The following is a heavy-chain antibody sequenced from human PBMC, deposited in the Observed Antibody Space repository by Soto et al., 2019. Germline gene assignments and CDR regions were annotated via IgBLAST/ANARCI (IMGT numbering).Heavy chain of an antibody. V-gene: IGHV4-59*01. D-gene: IGHD3-10*01. J-gene: IGHJ4*02. CDR3: AKSDITVVRGIVIKGISFDY. CDR1: GGSISNYY. CDR2: ISYSGTT. Sequence: QVQLQESGPGLVKPSETLSLTCTVSGGSISNYYWSWIRQPPGKGLEWIGSISYSGTTNYSPSLKSRLTISLDTSKNQFSLKLNSVTAADTAIYYCAKSDITVVRGIVIKGISFDYWGQGTLVTVSS.